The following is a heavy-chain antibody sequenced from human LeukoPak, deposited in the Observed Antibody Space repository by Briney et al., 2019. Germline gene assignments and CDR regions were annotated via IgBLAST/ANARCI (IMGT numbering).Heavy chain of an antibody. V-gene: IGHV1-46*02. CDR3: ARGGSGVWGSCGY. D-gene: IGHD3-16*01. J-gene: IGHJ4*02. CDR1: GYTFNSYY. CDR2: INPSGGGT. Sequence: ASVEVSFKASGYTFNSYYMHWVRQAPGQGLEWMGIINPSGGGTSYAQKFQGRVTMTRDTSTSTVYMVLSSLRSEDTAVYYCARGGSGVWGSCGYWGQGTLVTVSS.